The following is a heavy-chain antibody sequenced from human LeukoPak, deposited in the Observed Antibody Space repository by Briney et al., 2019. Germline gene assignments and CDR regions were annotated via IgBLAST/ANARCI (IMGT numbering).Heavy chain of an antibody. CDR2: IWYDGSNK. Sequence: GGSLGLSCEASGFIFSTYGMHWVRQAPGKGLEWVAVIWYDGSNKYYADSVKGRFTISRDNSKNTLYLQMSSLRAEDTAVYYCVREKSGYTNGWYLFDYWGQGTLVTVSS. CDR3: VREKSGYTNGWYLFDY. D-gene: IGHD6-19*01. CDR1: GFIFSTYG. J-gene: IGHJ4*02. V-gene: IGHV3-33*01.